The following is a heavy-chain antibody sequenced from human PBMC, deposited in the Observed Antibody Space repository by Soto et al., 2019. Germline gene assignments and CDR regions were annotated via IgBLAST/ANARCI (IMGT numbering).Heavy chain of an antibody. CDR2: LNVGTGNT. J-gene: IGHJ5*02. Sequence: QVQLVQSGGEVKKPGASVKVSCEASGYIFSKYAIHWVRQVPGHKLEWMGWLNVGTGNTKYSQKFQGRVTITRDTSATTAYMELHSLTSEDTAVYYCARESRDFFLWFDPWGQGTLVTVSS. CDR3: ARESRDFFLWFDP. V-gene: IGHV1-3*01. CDR1: GYIFSKYA.